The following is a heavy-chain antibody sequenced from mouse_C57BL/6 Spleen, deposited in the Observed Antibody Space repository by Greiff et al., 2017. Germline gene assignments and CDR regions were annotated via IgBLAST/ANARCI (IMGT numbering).Heavy chain of an antibody. J-gene: IGHJ2*01. Sequence: VQLQQPGAELVRPGSSVKLSCKASGYTFTSYWMHWVKQRPIQGLEWIGNIDPSDSETHYNQKFKDKATLTVDKSSSTAYMQLSSLTSEDSAVYYCARIYYGNYYYFDYWGQGTTLTVSS. V-gene: IGHV1-52*01. CDR1: GYTFTSYW. D-gene: IGHD2-1*01. CDR3: ARIYYGNYYYFDY. CDR2: IDPSDSET.